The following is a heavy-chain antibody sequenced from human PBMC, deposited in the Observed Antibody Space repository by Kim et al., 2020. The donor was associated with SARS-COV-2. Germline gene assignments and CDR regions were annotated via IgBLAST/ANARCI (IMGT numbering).Heavy chain of an antibody. V-gene: IGHV3-13*01. CDR3: ARLNVRGYYGMDV. D-gene: IGHD1-1*01. J-gene: IGHJ6*02. Sequence: YPGSVKGRFTISRENAKNSLYLQRNSLRAGDTAVDYCARLNVRGYYGMDVWGQGTTVTVSS.